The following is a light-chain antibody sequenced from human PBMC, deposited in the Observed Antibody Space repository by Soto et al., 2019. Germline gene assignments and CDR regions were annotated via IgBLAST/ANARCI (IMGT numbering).Light chain of an antibody. CDR2: GAS. CDR3: QQYSNWPLLS. V-gene: IGKV3-15*01. Sequence: EVALTQSQATLSVSPGAGATLSCRASQSVGSNLAWYQQKPGQTPRVLIYGASTRAIGVPARFSGSGFGTEFTLTISSLQPEDFVVYYCQQYSNWPLLSFGGGTKVDIK. J-gene: IGKJ4*01. CDR1: QSVGSN.